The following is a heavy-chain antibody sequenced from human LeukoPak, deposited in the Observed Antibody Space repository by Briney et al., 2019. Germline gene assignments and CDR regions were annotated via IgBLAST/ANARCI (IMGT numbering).Heavy chain of an antibody. CDR2: ISSSGSTI. CDR1: GFTFSSYE. CDR3: ARDFGPGYHYHYGMDV. D-gene: IGHD3-3*01. J-gene: IGHJ6*02. Sequence: GGSLRLSCAASGFTFSSYEMNWVRQAPGKGLEWVSYISSSGSTIYYADSVKGRFTISRDNAKNSLYLQMNSLRAEDTAVYYCARDFGPGYHYHYGMDVWGQGTTVTVSS. V-gene: IGHV3-48*03.